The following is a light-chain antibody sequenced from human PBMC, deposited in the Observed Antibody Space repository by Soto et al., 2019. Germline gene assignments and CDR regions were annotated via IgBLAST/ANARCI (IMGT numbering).Light chain of an antibody. CDR1: QSVNSNY. CDR3: QQYDSTPPT. CDR2: GAS. V-gene: IGKV3-20*01. Sequence: EIVLTQSPGTLSLSPGDRATLSCRASQSVNSNYLAWYQRKPGQAPRLLIYGASNRATDIPYRFSASGSGTDFTLTITRLEAEDFAVYYCQQYDSTPPTFSQGTKVEVK. J-gene: IGKJ1*01.